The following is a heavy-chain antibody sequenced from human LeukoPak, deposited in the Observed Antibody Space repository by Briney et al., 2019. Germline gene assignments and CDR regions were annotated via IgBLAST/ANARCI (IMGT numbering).Heavy chain of an antibody. CDR3: ARDYYDSSGYSGY. CDR2: IWYDGSNK. CDR1: GFTFSSYG. J-gene: IGHJ4*02. D-gene: IGHD3-22*01. V-gene: IGHV3-33*01. Sequence: GGSLRLSCAASGFTFSSYGMHWVRQAPGKGLEWVPVIWYDGSNKYYADSVKGRFTISRDNSKNTLYLQMNSLRAEDTAVYYCARDYYDSSGYSGYWGQGTLVTVSS.